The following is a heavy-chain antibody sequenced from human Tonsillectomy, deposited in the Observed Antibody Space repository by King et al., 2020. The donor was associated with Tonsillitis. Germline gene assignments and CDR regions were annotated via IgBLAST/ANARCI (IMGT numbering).Heavy chain of an antibody. CDR2: IYTDGTT. Sequence: VQLVESGGGLVQPGGSLRLSCAVSGFTVSFKCMTWVRQAPGKGLECVSYIYTDGTTYYADSVKGRFTVSRDSSRNTLYLQMNSLRVEDTAVYYCARDFSDGDSVFDYWGQGTLVTVSS. D-gene: IGHD5-18*01. J-gene: IGHJ4*02. V-gene: IGHV3-66*01. CDR3: ARDFSDGDSVFDY. CDR1: GFTVSFKC.